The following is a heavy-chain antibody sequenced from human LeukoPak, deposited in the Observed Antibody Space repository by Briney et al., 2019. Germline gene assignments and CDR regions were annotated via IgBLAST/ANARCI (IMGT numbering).Heavy chain of an antibody. J-gene: IGHJ4*02. V-gene: IGHV3-7*01. D-gene: IGHD5-18*01. CDR3: ARVQDTALVYSPHFDN. CDR1: GFSFSSYW. Sequence: PGGSLRLSCAASGFSFSSYWMTWVRQAPGKGLEWVASIKLGEYERSYVDSVKGRFTISRDNAKSSLYLEMNSLGAEDTAMYFCARVQDTALVYSPHFDNWGQGILVTVS. CDR2: IKLGEYER.